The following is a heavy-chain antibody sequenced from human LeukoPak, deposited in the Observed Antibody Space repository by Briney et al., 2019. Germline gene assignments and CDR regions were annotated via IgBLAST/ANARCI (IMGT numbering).Heavy chain of an antibody. V-gene: IGHV3-23*01. Sequence: GGSLRLPCAASGFTFSSYAMSWVRQAPGKGLEWVSAISGSGGSTYYADSVKGRFTISRDNSKNTLYLQMNSLRAEDTAVYYCAKTPYYYDSSGQTNWFDPWGQGTLVTVSS. J-gene: IGHJ5*02. CDR1: GFTFSSYA. D-gene: IGHD3-22*01. CDR2: ISGSGGST. CDR3: AKTPYYYDSSGQTNWFDP.